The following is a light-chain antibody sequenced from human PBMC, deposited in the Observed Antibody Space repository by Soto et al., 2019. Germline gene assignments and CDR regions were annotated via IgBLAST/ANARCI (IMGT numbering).Light chain of an antibody. Sequence: EIGLTQSLGTLSVSPGERATRACRASQTINSNYLAWYQQKPGQAPSLLIYGTSSRATGIPDRFSGSGSGTDFTLTISRLEPEDSAIYYCQQYVSWTFGQGTKVEIK. CDR3: QQYVSWT. CDR1: QTINSNY. J-gene: IGKJ1*01. V-gene: IGKV3-20*01. CDR2: GTS.